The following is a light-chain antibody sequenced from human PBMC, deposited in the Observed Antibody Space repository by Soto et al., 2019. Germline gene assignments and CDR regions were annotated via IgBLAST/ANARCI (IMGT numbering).Light chain of an antibody. Sequence: QSALTQPASVSGSPGQSITISCTGTSSDVGSYNLVSWYQQHPGKAPKLMIYDVNKRPSGDSNRFSGSKSGNTASLTISGLQAEDEGEYYCCSYARGSTVVFGGGTKLTVL. CDR2: DVN. J-gene: IGLJ2*01. CDR1: SSDVGSYNL. CDR3: CSYARGSTVV. V-gene: IGLV2-23*02.